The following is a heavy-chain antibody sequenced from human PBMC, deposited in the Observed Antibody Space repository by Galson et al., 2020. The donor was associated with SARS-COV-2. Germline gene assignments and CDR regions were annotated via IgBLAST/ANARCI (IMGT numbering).Heavy chain of an antibody. CDR3: ARSLLWFGEYYYYYMDV. Sequence: GGSLRLSCAASGFTFSSYALHWVRQAPGTGLEWVAVISYDGSNKYYADSVKGRFTISRDNSKNTLYLQMNSLRAEDTAVYYCARSLLWFGEYYYYYMDVWGKGTTVTIAS. CDR1: GFTFSSYA. J-gene: IGHJ6*03. V-gene: IGHV3-30*04. CDR2: ISYDGSNK. D-gene: IGHD3-10*01.